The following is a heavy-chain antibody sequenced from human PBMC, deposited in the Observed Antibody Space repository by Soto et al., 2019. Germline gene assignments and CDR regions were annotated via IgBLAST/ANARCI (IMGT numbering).Heavy chain of an antibody. CDR3: ARRGSGHTFDY. D-gene: IGHD3-10*01. Sequence: TSETLSLTCAVSGASIISTGFHWVWIRQPPGQGLEWIGSIYEAGTTFYNSSLKSRVTMSADTSKNHFSLRLSSVTAADTAVYYCARRGSGHTFDYWGQGTLVTVSS. CDR2: IYEAGTT. V-gene: IGHV4-39*01. CDR1: GASIISTGFH. J-gene: IGHJ4*02.